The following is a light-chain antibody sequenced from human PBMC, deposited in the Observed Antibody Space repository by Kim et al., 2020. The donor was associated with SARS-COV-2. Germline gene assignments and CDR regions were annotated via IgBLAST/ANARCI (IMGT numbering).Light chain of an antibody. CDR3: QQYNSYWGT. V-gene: IGKV1-5*01. Sequence: SATVGDRVTSTCRASQSISSWLAWYQQKPGKAPKLLIYDASSLESGVPSRFSGSGSGTEFTLTISSLQPDDFATYYCQQYNSYWGTFGQGTKLEI. CDR2: DAS. J-gene: IGKJ2*02. CDR1: QSISSW.